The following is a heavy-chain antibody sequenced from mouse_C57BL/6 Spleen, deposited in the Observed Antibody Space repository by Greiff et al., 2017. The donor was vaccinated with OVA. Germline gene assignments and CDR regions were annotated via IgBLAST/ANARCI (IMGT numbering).Heavy chain of an antibody. CDR2: ISGGGGNT. CDR3: ARENDSPYAMDY. V-gene: IGHV5-9*01. CDR1: GFTFSSYT. Sequence: EVKVVESGGGLVKPGGSLKLSCAASGFTFSSYTMSWVRQTPEKRLEWVATISGGGGNTYYPDSVKGRFTISRDNAKNTLYLQMSSLRSEDTALYYCARENDSPYAMDYWGQGTSVTVSS. D-gene: IGHD2-4*01. J-gene: IGHJ4*01.